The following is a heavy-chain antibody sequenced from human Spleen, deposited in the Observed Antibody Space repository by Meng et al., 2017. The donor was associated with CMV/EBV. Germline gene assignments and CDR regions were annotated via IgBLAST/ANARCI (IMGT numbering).Heavy chain of an antibody. Sequence: GESLKISCAASELIVSSHYMSWVRQAPGKGLEWLSVLYSGVTTYYADSVKGRFTISRDNSKNTLYLQMNGLRSEDTAVYYCARPSVFGHAFDIWGQGTMVTVSS. CDR3: ARPSVFGHAFDI. D-gene: IGHD3/OR15-3a*01. CDR1: ELIVSSHY. CDR2: LYSGVTT. V-gene: IGHV3-53*05. J-gene: IGHJ3*02.